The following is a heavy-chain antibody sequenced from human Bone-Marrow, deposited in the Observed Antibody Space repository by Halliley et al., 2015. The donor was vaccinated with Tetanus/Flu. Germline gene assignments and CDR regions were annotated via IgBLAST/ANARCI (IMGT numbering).Heavy chain of an antibody. Sequence: GHIYYNGGPVYNPSLWGRVTISLDTSRNQIFLQLTSVMAADTAVYYCARELVAATPGEGYFDLWGRGTRVTVSS. CDR2: IYYNGGP. J-gene: IGHJ2*01. CDR3: ARELVAATPGEGYFDL. V-gene: IGHV4-31*02. D-gene: IGHD5-12*01.